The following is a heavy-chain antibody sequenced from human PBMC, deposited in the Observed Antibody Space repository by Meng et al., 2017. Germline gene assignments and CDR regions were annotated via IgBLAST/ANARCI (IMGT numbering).Heavy chain of an antibody. CDR1: GGSFSGYY. J-gene: IGHJ4*02. D-gene: IGHD3-16*02. CDR3: ARAYTITFGGVIVTPYYFDY. Sequence: SETLSLTCAVYGGSFSGYYWSWIRQPPGKGLEWIGEINHSGSTNYNPSLKSRVTISVDTSKNQFSLKLSSVTAADTAVYYCARAYTITFGGVIVTPYYFDYWGQGKLVTVAS. V-gene: IGHV4-34*01. CDR2: INHSGST.